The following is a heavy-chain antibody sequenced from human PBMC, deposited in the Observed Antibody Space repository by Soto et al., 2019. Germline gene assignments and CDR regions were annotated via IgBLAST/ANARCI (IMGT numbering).Heavy chain of an antibody. Sequence: ASVKVSCKASGYTFINYGVSWVRQAPGQGLEWMGWISAYNGDKKYAQNVQGRVTLTTDTSTSTAYMEMNSLRADDTAVYYCATDGSYAQNVWGQGTTVT. CDR3: ATDGSYAQNV. CDR1: GYTFINYG. J-gene: IGHJ6*02. D-gene: IGHD2-2*01. CDR2: ISAYNGDK. V-gene: IGHV1-18*01.